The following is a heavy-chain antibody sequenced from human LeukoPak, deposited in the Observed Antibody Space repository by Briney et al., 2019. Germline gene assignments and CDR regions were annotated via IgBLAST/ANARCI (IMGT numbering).Heavy chain of an antibody. Sequence: GGSLRLSCAASAFTFSSYWMHWCRQVPGEGLVWVSRINPDGSSTAYADSVKGRFTISRDNAKNTLYLQMDSLRAEDTAIYYCARSNQADDYWGQGTLVTVSS. V-gene: IGHV3-74*01. CDR3: ARSNQADDY. CDR2: INPDGSST. CDR1: AFTFSSYW. J-gene: IGHJ4*02. D-gene: IGHD1-14*01.